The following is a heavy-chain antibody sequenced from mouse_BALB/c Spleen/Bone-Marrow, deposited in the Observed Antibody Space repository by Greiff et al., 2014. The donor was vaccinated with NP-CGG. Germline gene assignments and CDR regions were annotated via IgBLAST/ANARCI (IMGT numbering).Heavy chain of an antibody. CDR2: IDPANGNT. CDR1: GLNIKDTY. CDR3: ASYVYGYYFDY. V-gene: IGHV14-3*02. J-gene: IGHJ2*01. D-gene: IGHD2-2*01. Sequence: VQLQQPGAELVKPGASVKLSCTASGLNIKDTYMHWVKQRPEQGLEWIGRIDPANGNTKYDPKFQGKATITADTSSNTAYLQLSSLTSEDTAVYYCASYVYGYYFDYWGQGTTLTVSS.